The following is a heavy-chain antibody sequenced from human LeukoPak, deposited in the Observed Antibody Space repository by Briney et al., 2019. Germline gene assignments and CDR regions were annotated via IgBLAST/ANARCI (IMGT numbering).Heavy chain of an antibody. Sequence: GRSLRLSCAASGFTFSSYGMHWVRQAPGKGLEWVAFIRYDGSNKYYADSVKGRFTISRDNSKNTLYLQMNSLRAEDTAVYYCAKDLGYYYDSSGPTDYWGQGTLVTVSS. CDR2: IRYDGSNK. V-gene: IGHV3-30*02. CDR1: GFTFSSYG. J-gene: IGHJ4*02. D-gene: IGHD3-22*01. CDR3: AKDLGYYYDSSGPTDY.